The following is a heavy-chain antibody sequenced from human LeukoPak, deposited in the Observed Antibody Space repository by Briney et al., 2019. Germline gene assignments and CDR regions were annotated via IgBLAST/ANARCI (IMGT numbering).Heavy chain of an antibody. CDR3: ARADDFWSGAQYYFDY. Sequence: ASVKVSCKASGYTFTSYGISWVRQAPGQGLEWMGWISAYNGNTNYAQKLQGRVTMTRDMSTSTVYMELSSLRSEDTAVYYCARADDFWSGAQYYFDYWGQGTLVTVSS. V-gene: IGHV1-18*01. CDR2: ISAYNGNT. D-gene: IGHD3-3*01. CDR1: GYTFTSYG. J-gene: IGHJ4*02.